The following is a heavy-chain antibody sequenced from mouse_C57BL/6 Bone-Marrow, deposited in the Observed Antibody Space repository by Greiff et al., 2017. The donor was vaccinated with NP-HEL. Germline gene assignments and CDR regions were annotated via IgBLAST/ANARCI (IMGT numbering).Heavy chain of an antibody. CDR3: ARNPIYYDYDGFAY. Sequence: EVQLQQSGPELVKPGASVKISCKASGYTFTDYYMNWVKQSHGKSLEWIGDINPTNGVTRSTQKFNGKPTLTVDQSSSPAYMELRSLTSEDSAVYYCARNPIYYDYDGFAYWGQGTLVTVSA. D-gene: IGHD2-4*01. J-gene: IGHJ3*01. CDR2: INPTNGVT. V-gene: IGHV1-26*01. CDR1: GYTFTDYY.